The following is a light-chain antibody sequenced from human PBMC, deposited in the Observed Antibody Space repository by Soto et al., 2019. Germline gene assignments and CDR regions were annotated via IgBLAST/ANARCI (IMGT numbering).Light chain of an antibody. Sequence: DIQMTQSPSTLSGSVGDRVTITCRASQTISSWSAWYQQKPGKAPKLLIYKASTLKSGVPSRFSGSGSGTEFTLTISSLQPDDFATYYCQLSNSYSEAFGQGTKVDIK. CDR1: QTISSW. J-gene: IGKJ1*01. CDR3: QLSNSYSEA. V-gene: IGKV1-5*03. CDR2: KAS.